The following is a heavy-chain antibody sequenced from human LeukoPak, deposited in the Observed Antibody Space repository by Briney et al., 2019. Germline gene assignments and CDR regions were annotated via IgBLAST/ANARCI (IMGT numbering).Heavy chain of an antibody. CDR2: ISNDGDSE. J-gene: IGHJ4*02. CDR1: GFPYCLYG. CDR3: AKDGRGRTFFGDIEY. D-gene: IGHD3-10*01. V-gene: IGHV3-30*18. Sequence: GGSLRHSCAPSGFPYCLYGKHLVGQPPGKGREGLALISNDGDSEYYIDSVKGRFTISRDNAKDTLYLQMNSLRGEDTAVYYCAKDGRGRTFFGDIEYWGQGTLVAVSS.